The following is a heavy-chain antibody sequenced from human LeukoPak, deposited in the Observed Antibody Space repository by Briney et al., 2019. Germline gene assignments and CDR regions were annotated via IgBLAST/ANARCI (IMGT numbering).Heavy chain of an antibody. Sequence: PSETLSLTCTVSGYSISSGYFWGWIRQPPGKGLEWIGNIYQTANTYYNASLKSRVTISVDMSKNQFSLNLNSVTAADTAVYYCARDLASCAGDCYSDGFDYWGQGALVTVSS. V-gene: IGHV4-38-2*02. CDR3: ARDLASCAGDCYSDGFDY. J-gene: IGHJ4*02. CDR2: IYQTANT. CDR1: GYSISSGYF. D-gene: IGHD2-21*02.